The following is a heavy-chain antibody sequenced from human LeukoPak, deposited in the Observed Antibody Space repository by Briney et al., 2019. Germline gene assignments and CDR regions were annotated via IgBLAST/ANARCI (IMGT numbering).Heavy chain of an antibody. J-gene: IGHJ4*02. CDR3: ARGIAVAGTGDY. D-gene: IGHD6-19*01. Sequence: SETLSLTCAVYGGSLSGYYWSWIRQPPGKGLEWIGEINHSGSTNYNPSLKSRVTISVDTSKNQFSLKLSSVTAADTAVYYCARGIAVAGTGDYWGQGTLVTVSS. V-gene: IGHV4-34*01. CDR2: INHSGST. CDR1: GGSLSGYY.